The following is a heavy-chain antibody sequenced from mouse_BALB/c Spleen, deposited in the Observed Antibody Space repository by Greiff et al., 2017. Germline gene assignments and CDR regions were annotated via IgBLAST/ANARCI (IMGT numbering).Heavy chain of an antibody. D-gene: IGHD2-3*01. V-gene: IGHV5-17*02. CDR2: ISSGSSTI. CDR3: ARDGYYVGMDY. CDR1: GFTFSSFG. J-gene: IGHJ4*01. Sequence: EVKLVESGGGLVQPGGSRKLSCAASGFTFSSFGMHWVRQAPEKGLEWVAYISSGSSTIYYADTVKGRFTISRDNPKNTLFLQMTSLRSEDTAMYYCARDGYYVGMDYWGQGTSVTVSS.